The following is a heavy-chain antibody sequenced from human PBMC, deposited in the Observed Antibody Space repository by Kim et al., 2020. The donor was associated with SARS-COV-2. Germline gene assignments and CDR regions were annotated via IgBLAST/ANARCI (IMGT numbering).Heavy chain of an antibody. Sequence: GGSLRLSCAASGFTFSSYSMNWVRQAPGKGLEWVSSISSSSSYIYYADSVKGRFTISRDNAKNSLYLQMNSLRAEDTAVYYCARARGPFIAAAGTEYFQHWGQGTLVTVSS. CDR3: ARARGPFIAAAGTEYFQH. CDR1: GFTFSSYS. J-gene: IGHJ1*01. CDR2: ISSSSSYI. V-gene: IGHV3-21*01. D-gene: IGHD6-13*01.